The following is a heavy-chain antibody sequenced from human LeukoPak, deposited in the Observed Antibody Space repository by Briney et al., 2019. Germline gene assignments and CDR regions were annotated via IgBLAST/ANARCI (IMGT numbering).Heavy chain of an antibody. Sequence: ASVTVSCNSSGGSYSYFAINWVRQAPGQGLELVGGIIPLFGSSNYTHKFQGRVTFTADKSTNTVYLHLRSLSFEDKAISYCSRNHNYTVHYKHRDVWGGGTAITVSS. J-gene: IGHJ6*03. CDR1: GGSYSYFA. D-gene: IGHD3-3*01. CDR2: IIPLFGSS. CDR3: SRNHNYTVHYKHRDV. V-gene: IGHV1-69*06.